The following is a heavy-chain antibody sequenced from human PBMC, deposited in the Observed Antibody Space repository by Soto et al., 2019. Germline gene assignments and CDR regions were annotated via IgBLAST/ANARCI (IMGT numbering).Heavy chain of an antibody. V-gene: IGHV3-30-3*01. J-gene: IGHJ4*02. CDR3: AKETNAYEINF. CDR1: GFIFSGYA. Sequence: GGSLRLSCAASGFIFSGYAMHWVRQAPGKGLEWVAVISYDGNTQYYADSVKGRFTVSRDNSNNILYVEMNNLRDEDTAMYYCAKETNAYEINFWGRGTLVTVSS. D-gene: IGHD3-9*01. CDR2: ISYDGNTQ.